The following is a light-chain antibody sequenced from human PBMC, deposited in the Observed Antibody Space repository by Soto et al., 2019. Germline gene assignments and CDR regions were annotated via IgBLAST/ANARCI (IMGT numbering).Light chain of an antibody. CDR1: QSVLSSSNNKNY. J-gene: IGKJ5*01. V-gene: IGKV4-1*01. CDR3: QQYHSGPIT. Sequence: DIVMTQSPDSLTVSLGERATINCKSSQSVLSSSNNKNYLAWHQQKPGQPPKVLIYWASTRESGVPDRFGGSGAWTDFTLTITNLQAEDVAVYYCQQYHSGPITFGQGTRLEIK. CDR2: WAS.